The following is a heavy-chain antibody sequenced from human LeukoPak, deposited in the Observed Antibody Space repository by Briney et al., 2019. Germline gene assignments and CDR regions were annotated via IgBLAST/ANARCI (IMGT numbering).Heavy chain of an antibody. Sequence: ASVKVSCKASGYTFTDYYIHWLRQAPGQGFEWMGWIKPNNGDTNYAHKFQDRVTMTRDTSITTVYMELTRLKSRDTGVFYCARGYSNYVFGYYMDVWGKGTTVTVSS. CDR3: ARGYSNYVFGYYMDV. CDR2: IKPNNGDT. J-gene: IGHJ6*03. D-gene: IGHD4-11*01. CDR1: GYTFTDYY. V-gene: IGHV1-2*02.